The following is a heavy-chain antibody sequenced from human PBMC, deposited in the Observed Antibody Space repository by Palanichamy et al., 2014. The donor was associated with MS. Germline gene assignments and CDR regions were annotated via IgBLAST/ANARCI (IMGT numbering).Heavy chain of an antibody. CDR3: AKLASKVADEYFQH. D-gene: IGHD4-23*01. CDR2: ISGSGAT. Sequence: EVSVVGGLGEAWHSLGGPVRLSCAASGLTFSSHAMSWVRQAPGKGLEWVSAISGSGATYYADSVKGRFTISRDNSKNTVFLQMNSLRAEDTAVYYCAKLASKVADEYFQHWGQGTLVTVSS. V-gene: IGHV3-23*01. J-gene: IGHJ1*01. CDR1: GLTFSSHA.